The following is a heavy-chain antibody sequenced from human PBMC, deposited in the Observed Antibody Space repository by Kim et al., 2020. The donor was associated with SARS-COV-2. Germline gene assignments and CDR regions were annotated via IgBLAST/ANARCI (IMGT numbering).Heavy chain of an antibody. V-gene: IGHV4-34*01. J-gene: IGHJ4*02. Sequence: SETLSLTCAVYGGSFSGYYWSWIRQPPGKGLEWIGEINHSGSTNYNPSLKSRVTISVDTSKNQFSLKLSSVTAADTAVYYCARRSRNYYGSGSYLDYWGQGTLVTVSS. CDR1: GGSFSGYY. CDR2: INHSGST. CDR3: ARRSRNYYGSGSYLDY. D-gene: IGHD3-10*01.